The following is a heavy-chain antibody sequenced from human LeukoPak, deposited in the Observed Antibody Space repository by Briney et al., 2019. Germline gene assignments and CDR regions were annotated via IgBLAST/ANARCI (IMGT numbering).Heavy chain of an antibody. CDR3: AKDAVLRYFDWLLFGYFQH. CDR2: ISGSGGST. J-gene: IGHJ1*01. V-gene: IGHV3-23*01. Sequence: GGSLRLSCAASGFTVSSNYMSWVRQAPGKGLEWVSAISGSGGSTYYADSVKGRFTISRDNSKNTLYLQMNSLRAEDTAVYYCAKDAVLRYFDWLLFGYFQHWGQGTLVTVSS. D-gene: IGHD3-9*01. CDR1: GFTVSSNY.